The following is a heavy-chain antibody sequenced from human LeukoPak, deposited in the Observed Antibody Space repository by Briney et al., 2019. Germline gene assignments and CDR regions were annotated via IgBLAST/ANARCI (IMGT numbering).Heavy chain of an antibody. J-gene: IGHJ5*02. CDR3: ARGSDYDFYSFDP. CDR1: GYTFTGYY. CDR2: INPNSGGT. Sequence: ASVTVSCKASGYTFTGYYMHWVRQAPGQGLEWMGWINPNSGGTNYAQKFQGRVTMTRDTSISTAYMELSSLRSEDTAVYYCARGSDYDFYSFDPWGQGTLVTVSS. D-gene: IGHD3-3*01. V-gene: IGHV1-2*02.